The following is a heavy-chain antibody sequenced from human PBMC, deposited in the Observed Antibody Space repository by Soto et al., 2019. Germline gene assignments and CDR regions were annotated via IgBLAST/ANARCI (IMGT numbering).Heavy chain of an antibody. V-gene: IGHV1-18*01. CDR2: ISAGNGNT. D-gene: IGHD4-17*01. CDR1: GYTFTSYG. CDR3: ASSLYGDYVGYSY. Sequence: APVKVSCKASGYTFTSYGISWVRQAPGQRLEWMGWISAGNGNTKYAQKFQGRVTITRDTSASTAYMELSSLRSEDTAVYYCASSLYGDYVGYSYWGQGTLVTVSS. J-gene: IGHJ4*02.